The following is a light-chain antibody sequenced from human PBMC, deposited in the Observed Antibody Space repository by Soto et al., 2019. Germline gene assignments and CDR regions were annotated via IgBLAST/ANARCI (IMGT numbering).Light chain of an antibody. CDR2: EVT. V-gene: IGLV2-14*01. Sequence: QSALTQPASVSGSPGQSITISCTGTSTDVGGYNSVSWYQQQPGKAPKLMIYEVTNRPSGVSNRFSGSKSANAASLTISGLLAEDEADYYCSSYSTSSTWVFGGGTPLTV. CDR1: STDVGGYNS. J-gene: IGLJ3*02. CDR3: SSYSTSSTWV.